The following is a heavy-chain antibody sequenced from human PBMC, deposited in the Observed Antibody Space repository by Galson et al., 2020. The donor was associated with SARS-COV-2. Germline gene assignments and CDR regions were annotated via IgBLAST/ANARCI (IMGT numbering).Heavy chain of an antibody. CDR3: ARGLYDYIWGSYRYTENWFDP. Sequence: GGSLRLSCAASGFTFSSYAMHWVRQAPGKGLEWVAVISYDGSNKYYADSVKGRFTISRDNSKNTLYLQMNSLRAEDTAVYYCARGLYDYIWGSYRYTENWFDPWGQGTLVTVSS. J-gene: IGHJ5*02. CDR1: GFTFSSYA. CDR2: ISYDGSNK. V-gene: IGHV3-30-3*01. D-gene: IGHD3-16*02.